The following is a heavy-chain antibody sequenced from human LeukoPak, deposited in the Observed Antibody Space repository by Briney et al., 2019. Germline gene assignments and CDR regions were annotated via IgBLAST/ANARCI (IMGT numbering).Heavy chain of an antibody. CDR1: GFTFSSYA. CDR3: ARALGIAAAGTGWFDP. J-gene: IGHJ5*02. CDR2: ISYDGSNK. D-gene: IGHD6-13*01. Sequence: PGGSLRLSCAASGFTFSSYAVHWVRQAPGKGLEWVAVISYDGSNKYYADSVKGRFTISRDNSKNTLYLQMNSLRAEDTAVYYCARALGIAAAGTGWFDPWGQGTLVTVSS. V-gene: IGHV3-30-3*01.